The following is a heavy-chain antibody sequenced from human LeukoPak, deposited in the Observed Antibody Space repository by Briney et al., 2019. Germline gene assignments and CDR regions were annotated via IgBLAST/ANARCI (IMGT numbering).Heavy chain of an antibody. CDR1: GGSIRGRSFY. CDR2: IYYSGST. J-gene: IGHJ6*02. V-gene: IGHV4-39*07. Sequence: SETLSLTCTVSGGSIRGRSFYWGWIRQPPGKGLEWIGSIYYSGSTYYNPSLKSRVTMSVDTSKNQFSLKLSSVTAADTAVYYCARDLTSYYYYYGMDVWGQGTTVTVSS. CDR3: ARDLTSYYYYYGMDV.